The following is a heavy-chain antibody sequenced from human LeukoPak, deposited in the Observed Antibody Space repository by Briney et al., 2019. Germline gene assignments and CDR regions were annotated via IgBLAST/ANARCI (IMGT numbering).Heavy chain of an antibody. CDR2: IYSGGST. CDR3: AKDWNWAIDY. Sequence: GGSLRLSCAASGFTVSSNYMSWVRQAPGKGLEWVSVIYSGGSTYYADSVEGRFTISRDNSKNTLFLQMNNLRVEDMAVLYCAKDWNWAIDYWGQGTLVTVSS. J-gene: IGHJ4*02. D-gene: IGHD1-7*01. V-gene: IGHV3-66*01. CDR1: GFTVSSNY.